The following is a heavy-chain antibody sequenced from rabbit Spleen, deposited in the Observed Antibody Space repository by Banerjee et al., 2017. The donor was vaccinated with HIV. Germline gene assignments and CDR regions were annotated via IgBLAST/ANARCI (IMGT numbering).Heavy chain of an antibody. CDR1: GFSFSSSYY. CDR3: ARGTNDAGYRLDL. J-gene: IGHJ6*01. Sequence: QEQLVESGGGLVQPEGSLTLTCTASGFSFSSSYYMCWVRQAPGKGLEWIACIYGGSSDNTDYASWAKGRFTISKTSSTTVTLQMTSLTAADTATYFCARGTNDAGYRLDLWGPGTLVTVS. D-gene: IGHD7-1*01. CDR2: IYGGSSDNT. V-gene: IGHV1S45*01.